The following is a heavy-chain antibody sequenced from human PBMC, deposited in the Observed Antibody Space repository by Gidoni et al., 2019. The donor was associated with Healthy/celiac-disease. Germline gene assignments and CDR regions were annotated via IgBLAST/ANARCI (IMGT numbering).Heavy chain of an antibody. V-gene: IGHV4-39*01. CDR3: ARHHVSRIATRIDYYYYDMDV. CDR2: TSYSGST. D-gene: IGHD6-6*01. J-gene: IGHJ6*02. Sequence: QVQLQESGPGLVKSSETLSLTCSVSGGSMSSSSYYWGWIRQPPGKGLEWIGSTSYSGSTYSNPSLNSRVTISVDTSRNQFSLKLSSVTAADTSVYYCARHHVSRIATRIDYYYYDMDVWGQGTTVTVSS. CDR1: GGSMSSSSYY.